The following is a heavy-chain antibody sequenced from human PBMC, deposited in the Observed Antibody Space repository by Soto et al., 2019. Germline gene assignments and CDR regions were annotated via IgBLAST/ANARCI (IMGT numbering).Heavy chain of an antibody. D-gene: IGHD2-15*01. V-gene: IGHV3-7*01. CDR2: INQDGSEK. J-gene: IGHJ4*02. CDR1: GFIFSSYG. Sequence: PGGSLRLACAGSGFIFSSYGMSWVRQPPGKGLEWVANINQDGSEKYYVDSVRGRFIISRDNAENSLYLQMNSLRAEDTALYYCARDGVAAGLYLDNWGQGTLVTAPQ. CDR3: ARDGVAAGLYLDN.